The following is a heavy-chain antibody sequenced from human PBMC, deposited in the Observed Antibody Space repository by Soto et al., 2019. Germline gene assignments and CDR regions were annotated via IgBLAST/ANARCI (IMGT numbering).Heavy chain of an antibody. CDR2: IKNKAKSYAT. CDR1: GFTFNNYW. CDR3: TRHYYGIPFDY. Sequence: GSLRLSCVASGFTFNNYWMNWVRQASGKGLEWIGRIKNKAKSYATAYAASVIGRFTFSRDDSRNTAYLQMNSLRTEDTAVYYCTRHYYGIPFDYWGQGALVTVSS. D-gene: IGHD3-10*01. J-gene: IGHJ4*02. V-gene: IGHV3-73*01.